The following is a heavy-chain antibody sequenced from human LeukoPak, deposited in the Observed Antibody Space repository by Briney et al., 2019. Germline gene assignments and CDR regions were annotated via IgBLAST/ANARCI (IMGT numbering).Heavy chain of an antibody. J-gene: IGHJ6*02. Sequence: GGSLRLSCAASGFTFSSYGMHWVRQAPGKGLEWVAVIWYDGSNKYYADSVKGRFTISRDNSKNTLYLQMNSLRAEDTAVYYCARAITAMAPLVDVWGQGTTVTVSS. CDR1: GFTFSSYG. V-gene: IGHV3-33*01. D-gene: IGHD5-18*01. CDR3: ARAITAMAPLVDV. CDR2: IWYDGSNK.